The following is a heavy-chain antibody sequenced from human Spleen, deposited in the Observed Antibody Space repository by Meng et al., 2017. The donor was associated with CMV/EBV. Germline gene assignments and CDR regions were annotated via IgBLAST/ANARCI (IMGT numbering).Heavy chain of an antibody. CDR3: ASRYDSNGFYFSFAFDI. CDR2: AYHDGTT. D-gene: IGHD3-22*01. Sequence: GSISSFNWWSWVRQTPGKGLEWLGEAYHDGTTNYKPSLESRVTISVDKSKNQVSLKLTSLTAADTAVYYCASRYDSNGFYFSFAFDIWGRGTMVTVS. J-gene: IGHJ3*02. V-gene: IGHV4-4*02. CDR1: GSISSFNW.